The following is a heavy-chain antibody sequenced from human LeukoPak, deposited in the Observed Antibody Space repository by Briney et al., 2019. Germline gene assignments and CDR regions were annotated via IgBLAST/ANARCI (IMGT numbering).Heavy chain of an antibody. V-gene: IGHV4-59*01. CDR2: VYPSGGT. CDR1: GGSLSSYY. CDR3: ARDTPSGTDTYLDAFDV. Sequence: PSETLSLTCTVSGGSLSSYYWSWIRQPPRGGLEWIGYVYPSGGTTYNPSLKSRVTISIDRSNNQFSLNLSSVTAADTAVYYCARDTPSGTDTYLDAFDVWGRGTMVTVSS. J-gene: IGHJ3*01. D-gene: IGHD3-16*01.